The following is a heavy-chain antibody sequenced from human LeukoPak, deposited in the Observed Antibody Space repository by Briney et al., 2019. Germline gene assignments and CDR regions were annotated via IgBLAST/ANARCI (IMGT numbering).Heavy chain of an antibody. CDR1: GGSISSNNYY. CDR2: IYYSGTT. Sequence: PSETLSLTCTVSGGSISSNNYYCGWIRQPPGKGLEWIGNIYYSGTTYCNPSLKSRVTISVDTSKNQFSLKVSSVTAADTAMYYCARPYGGNPGYFDYWGQGTLVTVSS. D-gene: IGHD4-23*01. CDR3: ARPYGGNPGYFDY. J-gene: IGHJ4*02. V-gene: IGHV4-39*01.